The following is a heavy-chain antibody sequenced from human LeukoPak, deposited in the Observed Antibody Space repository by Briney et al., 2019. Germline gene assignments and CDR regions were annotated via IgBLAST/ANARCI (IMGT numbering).Heavy chain of an antibody. V-gene: IGHV3-11*01. Sequence: PGGSLRLSCAASKFTFSDYYMSWTRQAPGKGLEWVSYISTTGSTFQYADSVKGRFTISRDNAKNSLYLQMNSLRPEDTAVYYCARVFTSGSPFDYWGQGTLVTVSS. CDR2: ISTTGSTF. CDR1: KFTFSDYY. CDR3: ARVFTSGSPFDY. J-gene: IGHJ4*02. D-gene: IGHD1-26*01.